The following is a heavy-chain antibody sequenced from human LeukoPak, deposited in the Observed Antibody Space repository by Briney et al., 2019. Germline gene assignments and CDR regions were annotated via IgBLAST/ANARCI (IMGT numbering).Heavy chain of an antibody. J-gene: IGHJ4*02. D-gene: IGHD2-2*01. V-gene: IGHV1-46*01. CDR2: IDPSGGST. Sequence: ASVKVSCKASGYTFTSYYMHWVRQAPGQGLVWMGIIDPSGGSTTYAQRFQGRVTMTRDTSTSTVYMELSSLRSEDTAVYYCARDTENNLIAVVPAASDYWGQGTLVTVSS. CDR3: ARDTENNLIAVVPAASDY. CDR1: GYTFTSYY.